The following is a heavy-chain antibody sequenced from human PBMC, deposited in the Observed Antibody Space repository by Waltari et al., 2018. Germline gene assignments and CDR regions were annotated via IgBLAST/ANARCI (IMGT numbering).Heavy chain of an antibody. J-gene: IGHJ4*02. D-gene: IGHD6-6*01. V-gene: IGHV4-34*01. CDR1: GGSFSGYY. CDR2: INHSGST. CDR3: ATAFVPSPYYFDY. Sequence: QVQLQQWGAGLLKPSETLSLTCAVYGGSFSGYYWSWIRQPPGKGLEWIGEINHSGSTNSTPSLKGRVTMTEYTSTDTAYMELSILRSEDTAVYYCATAFVPSPYYFDYWGQGTLVTVSS.